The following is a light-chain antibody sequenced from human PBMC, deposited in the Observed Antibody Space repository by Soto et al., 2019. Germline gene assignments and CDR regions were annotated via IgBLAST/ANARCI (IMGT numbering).Light chain of an antibody. J-gene: IGLJ1*01. V-gene: IGLV2-8*01. Sequence: QSALTQPPSESGSPGQSVAISCTGTSSDVGGYNYVSWYQQHPGKAPKLMIYEVNKRPSGVPDRFSGSKSGNTASLTVSGLQAEDEADYYCSSYVGSSNVFGTGTKLTVL. CDR1: SSDVGGYNY. CDR2: EVN. CDR3: SSYVGSSNV.